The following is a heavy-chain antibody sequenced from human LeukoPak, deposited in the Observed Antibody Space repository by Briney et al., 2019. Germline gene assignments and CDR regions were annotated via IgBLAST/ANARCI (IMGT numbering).Heavy chain of an antibody. Sequence: SETLSLTCTVSGGSISSSSYYWGWIRQPPGKGLEWIGSIYYSGSTYYNPSLKSRVTMSVDTSKNQFSLKLSSVTAADAAVYYCARDGYYGSGSYTWFDPWGQGTLVTVSS. CDR1: GGSISSSSYY. CDR3: ARDGYYGSGSYTWFDP. CDR2: IYYSGST. V-gene: IGHV4-39*07. D-gene: IGHD3-10*01. J-gene: IGHJ5*02.